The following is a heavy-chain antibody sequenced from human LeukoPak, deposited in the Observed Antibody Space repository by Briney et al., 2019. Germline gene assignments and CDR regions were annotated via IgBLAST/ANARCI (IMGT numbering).Heavy chain of an antibody. CDR3: ARGGDIVVVPAATFDY. Sequence: SETLSLTCTVSGGSISSGSYYWSWIRQPAGKGLEWIGRIYTSGSTNYNPSLRSRVTISVATSKNQFSLKLSSVTAADTAVYYCARGGDIVVVPAATFDYWGQGTLVTVSS. CDR1: GGSISSGSYY. CDR2: IYTSGST. V-gene: IGHV4-61*02. D-gene: IGHD2-2*01. J-gene: IGHJ4*02.